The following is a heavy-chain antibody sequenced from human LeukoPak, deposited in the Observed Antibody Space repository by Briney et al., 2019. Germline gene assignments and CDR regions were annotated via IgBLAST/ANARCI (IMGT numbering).Heavy chain of an antibody. D-gene: IGHD1-26*01. Sequence: SETLSLTCSVSGGPITEYYWSWIRQPPGKGLEWIGYVYHTGSTNSSPSLQSRVTMSVDASRNQFSLKHVSVTAADTAVYYCARDRGTTGYYYLDSWGQGILVTGSS. CDR3: ARDRGTTGYYYLDS. V-gene: IGHV4-59*01. J-gene: IGHJ4*02. CDR1: GGPITEYY. CDR2: VYHTGST.